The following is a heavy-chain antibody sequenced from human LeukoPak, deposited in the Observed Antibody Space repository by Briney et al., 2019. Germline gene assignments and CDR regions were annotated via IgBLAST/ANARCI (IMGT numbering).Heavy chain of an antibody. Sequence: ASVKVSCKASEYTFTNYYIHWMRQAPGQGLEWMGWINCKSGATSYAQKFRGRVTMTKDRPIRTAYMELSRLKSDDTAVYYCARQSLDYYETLDAFDIWGQGTVVTVSS. D-gene: IGHD3-22*01. J-gene: IGHJ3*02. V-gene: IGHV1-2*02. CDR1: EYTFTNYY. CDR2: INCKSGAT. CDR3: ARQSLDYYETLDAFDI.